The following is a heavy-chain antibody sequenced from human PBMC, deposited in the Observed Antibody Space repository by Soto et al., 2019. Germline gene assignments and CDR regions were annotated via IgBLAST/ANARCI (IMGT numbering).Heavy chain of an antibody. CDR2: ISGSGGST. J-gene: IGHJ4*02. V-gene: IGHV3-23*01. CDR1: GFTFSSYA. Sequence: PGGSLRLSCAASGFTFSSYAMSWVRQAPGKGLEWVSAISGSGGSTYYADSVKGRFTISRDNSKNTLYLQMNSLRAEDTAVYYCAKDPNYNYDFWSANKQHYWGQGTLVTVSS. CDR3: AKDPNYNYDFWSANKQHY. D-gene: IGHD3-3*01.